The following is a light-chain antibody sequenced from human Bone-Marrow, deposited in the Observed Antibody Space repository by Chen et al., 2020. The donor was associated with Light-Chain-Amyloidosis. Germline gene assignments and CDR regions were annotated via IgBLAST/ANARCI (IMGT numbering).Light chain of an antibody. CDR2: RET. J-gene: IGLJ2*01. V-gene: IGLV3-25*03. CDR1: DLPTKY. CDR3: QAADSSGTYEVI. Sequence: SYELTQPPSVSVSPGQTARITCSGDDLPTKYAYWYQQKPGQAPVLVIHRETERPSGISERFSGSSSRTTATLTISGVQEEDEADYHCQAADSSGTYEVIFGGGTKLTV.